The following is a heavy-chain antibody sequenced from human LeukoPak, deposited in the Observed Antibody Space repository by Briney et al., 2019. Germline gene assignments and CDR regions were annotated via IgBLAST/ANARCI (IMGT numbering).Heavy chain of an antibody. V-gene: IGHV1-2*02. CDR2: INPNSGGT. J-gene: IGHJ4*02. CDR3: ARGTPYYYSNYYFDY. CDR1: GYTFTGYY. D-gene: IGHD3-10*01. Sequence: ASVKVSCKASGYTFTGYYMHWVRQAPGQGLEWMGWINPNSGGTNYAQKFQGRVTMTRDTSISTAYMELSRLRSDDTAVYYCARGTPYYYSNYYFDYWGQGTLVTVSS.